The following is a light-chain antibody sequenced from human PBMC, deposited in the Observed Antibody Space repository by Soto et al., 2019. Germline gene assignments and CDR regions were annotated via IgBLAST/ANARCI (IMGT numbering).Light chain of an antibody. V-gene: IGKV1-33*01. Sequence: DIPMTQSPSSLSASVGDRVTITCQASQDISNYLNWYQQKPGKAPKLLIYDASNLEIGVPSRFSGSGSGTDFTFTISSLQPEDIATYYCRQYHNLPPMYTFGQGTKLVIK. CDR1: QDISNY. CDR2: DAS. CDR3: RQYHNLPPMYT. J-gene: IGKJ2*01.